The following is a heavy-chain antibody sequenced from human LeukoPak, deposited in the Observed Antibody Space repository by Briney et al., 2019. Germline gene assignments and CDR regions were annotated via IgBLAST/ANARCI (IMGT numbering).Heavy chain of an antibody. V-gene: IGHV4-34*01. CDR3: ARAPVPDYYGSGSYYKRGYYYYGMDV. D-gene: IGHD3-10*01. CDR2: INHSGST. J-gene: IGHJ6*04. CDR1: GGSFSGYY. Sequence: SETLSLTCAVYGGSFSGYYWSWIRQPPGKGLEWIGEINHSGSTNYNPSLKSRVTISVDTSKNQFSLKLSSVTAADMAVYYCARAPVPDYYGSGSYYKRGYYYYGMDVWGKGTTVTVSS.